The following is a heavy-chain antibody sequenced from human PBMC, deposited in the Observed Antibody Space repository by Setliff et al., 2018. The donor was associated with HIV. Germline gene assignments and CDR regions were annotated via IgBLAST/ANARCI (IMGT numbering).Heavy chain of an antibody. J-gene: IGHJ3*02. Sequence: PGESLQISCAASGFTFSSYAMHWVRQAPGKGLEYVSSISSNGGNTYYASSLKGRFTISRDNSKNTLYLQMGSLRAEDMAVYYCARDASISSPYDAFDIWGQGTMVTVSS. CDR2: ISSNGGNT. V-gene: IGHV3-64*01. CDR1: GFTFSSYA. CDR3: ARDASISSPYDAFDI. D-gene: IGHD6-6*01.